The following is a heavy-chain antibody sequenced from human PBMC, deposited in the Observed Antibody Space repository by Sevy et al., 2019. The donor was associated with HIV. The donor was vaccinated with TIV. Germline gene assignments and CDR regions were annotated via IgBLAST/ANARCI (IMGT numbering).Heavy chain of an antibody. CDR1: GFIFSDYN. CDR2: ISSTSTYT. Sequence: GGSLRLSCAASGFIFSDYNMGWIRQAPGKVLEWVSYISSTSTYTKYADSVKGRFTISRDNAKNSLFLQMTSLRAEDTAVYYCARRPTSTGPPRFDYWGQGTLVTVSS. D-gene: IGHD2-8*02. CDR3: ARRPTSTGPPRFDY. J-gene: IGHJ4*02. V-gene: IGHV3-11*06.